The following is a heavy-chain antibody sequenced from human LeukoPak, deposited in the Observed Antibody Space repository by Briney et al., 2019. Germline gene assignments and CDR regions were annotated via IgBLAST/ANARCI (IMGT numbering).Heavy chain of an antibody. CDR1: GFIFHTYA. CDR3: ARRTGALCTKSICRFDS. D-gene: IGHD2-8*01. Sequence: PGGSLTLPCAASGFIFHTYAMICVRQPPGKGLEWVSTITASGNYTAYADSVKGRFTISRDSSKNTLYLQMNSLRAEDAAVYYCARRTGALCTKSICRFDSWGQGTLVAVSS. V-gene: IGHV3-23*01. J-gene: IGHJ4*02. CDR2: ITASGNYT.